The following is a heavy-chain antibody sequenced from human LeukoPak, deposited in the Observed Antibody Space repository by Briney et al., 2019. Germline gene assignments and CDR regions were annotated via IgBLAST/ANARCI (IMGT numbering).Heavy chain of an antibody. Sequence: AGGSLRLSCAASGFTFSSYAMHWVRQAPGKGLEWVAVISYDGSNKYYADSVKGRFTISRDNSKNTLYPQMNSLRAEDTAVYYCAKDLRGGNDYWGQGTLVTVSS. J-gene: IGHJ4*02. D-gene: IGHD3-3*01. V-gene: IGHV3-30*04. CDR1: GFTFSSYA. CDR3: AKDLRGGNDY. CDR2: ISYDGSNK.